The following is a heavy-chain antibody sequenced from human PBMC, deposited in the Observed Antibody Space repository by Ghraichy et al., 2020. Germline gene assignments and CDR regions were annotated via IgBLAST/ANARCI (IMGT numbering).Heavy chain of an antibody. J-gene: IGHJ2*01. Sequence: SQTLSLTCTVSGGSISTSSYYWGWIRQPPGKGLEWIGTIFYSGSPYSNPSLKSRVTISVDTSKNQFSLKLTSMTAADTAVYYCARQGNYDTSGYYYRWYLDLWGRGTLVTVSS. CDR3: ARQGNYDTSGYYYRWYLDL. V-gene: IGHV4-39*01. D-gene: IGHD3-22*01. CDR2: IFYSGSP. CDR1: GGSISTSSYY.